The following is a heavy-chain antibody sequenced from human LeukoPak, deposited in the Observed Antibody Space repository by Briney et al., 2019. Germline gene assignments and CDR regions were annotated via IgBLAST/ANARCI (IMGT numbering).Heavy chain of an antibody. V-gene: IGHV4-34*01. Sequence: PSETLFLTCAVYGGSFSGYYWSWIRQPPGKGLEWIGEINHSGSTNYNPSLKSRVTISVDTSKNQFSLKLSSVTAADTAVYYCARGGGYYDFWSGYEYYYYYYMDVWGKGTTVTVSS. CDR3: ARGGGYYDFWSGYEYYYYYYMDV. J-gene: IGHJ6*03. CDR2: INHSGST. D-gene: IGHD3-3*01. CDR1: GGSFSGYY.